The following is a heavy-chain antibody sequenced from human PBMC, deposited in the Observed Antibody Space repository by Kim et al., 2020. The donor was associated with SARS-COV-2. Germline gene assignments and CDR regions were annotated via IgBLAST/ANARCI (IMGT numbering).Heavy chain of an antibody. CDR2: IYPGDSDT. J-gene: IGHJ4*02. D-gene: IGHD3-16*01. V-gene: IGHV5-51*01. CDR1: GYNFPNYW. CDR3: ARSAGPYDYYFDS. Sequence: GESLKISCKGSGYNFPNYWIGWVRQMPGKGLEWMGIIYPGDSDTRYSPSFQGQVTISADKSTTTAYLQWSRLKASDTAMYYCARSAGPYDYYFDSWGQGT.